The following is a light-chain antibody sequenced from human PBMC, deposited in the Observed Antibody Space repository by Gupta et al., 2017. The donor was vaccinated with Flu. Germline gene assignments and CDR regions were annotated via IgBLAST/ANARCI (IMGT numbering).Light chain of an antibody. CDR1: QSVTSN. V-gene: IGKV3-15*01. CDR2: GAS. J-gene: IGKJ4*01. Sequence: PATLSVSPGERATLSCRASQSVTSNLAWYQQKPGQGPRLLIYGASTRATTIPARFSGGGSETEFTLTISSLQSEDFAVYFCQQDNNCPLTSGGGTKVDIK. CDR3: QQDNNCPLT.